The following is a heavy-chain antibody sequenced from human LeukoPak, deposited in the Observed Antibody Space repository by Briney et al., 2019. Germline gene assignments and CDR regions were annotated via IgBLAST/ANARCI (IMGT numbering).Heavy chain of an antibody. CDR1: GFTFSSYA. J-gene: IGHJ4*02. D-gene: IGHD3-22*01. V-gene: IGHV3-23*01. CDR3: AEPYYYDSSGYSVNYFDS. CDR2: ISGSGGRT. Sequence: GGSLRLSCAASGFTFSSYAMSWVRQAPGKGLEWVSVISGSGGRTYYADSVQGRFTISRDNSKNTLYLQMNSLRAEDTAVYYCAEPYYYDSSGYSVNYFDSWGQGTLVTVSS.